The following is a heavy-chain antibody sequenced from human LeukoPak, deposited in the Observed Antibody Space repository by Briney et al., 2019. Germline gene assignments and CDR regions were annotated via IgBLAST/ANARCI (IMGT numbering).Heavy chain of an antibody. V-gene: IGHV5-51*01. CDR2: IYPGDSDT. CDR1: GYSFTSYW. J-gene: IGHJ4*02. D-gene: IGHD1-7*01. CDR3: ASLPNWNYAGSDY. Sequence: GESLKISCKGSGYSFTSYWIGWVRQMPGKGLEWMGIIYPGDSDTRYSPSFQGQVTISADKSISAAYLQWSSLKASDTAMYYCASLPNWNYAGSDYWGQGTLVTVSS.